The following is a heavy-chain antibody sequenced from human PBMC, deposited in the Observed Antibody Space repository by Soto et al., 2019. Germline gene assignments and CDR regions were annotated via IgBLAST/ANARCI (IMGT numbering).Heavy chain of an antibody. CDR3: ARDTLSGYQLLLPEFDY. V-gene: IGHV1-3*01. CDR1: GYTFTSYA. Sequence: ASVKVSCKASGYTFTSYAMHWVRQAPGQRLEWMGWINAGNGNTKYSQKFQGRVTITRDTSASTAYMELSSLRSEDTAVYYCARDTLSGYQLLLPEFDYWGQGTLVTVSS. D-gene: IGHD2-2*01. CDR2: INAGNGNT. J-gene: IGHJ4*02.